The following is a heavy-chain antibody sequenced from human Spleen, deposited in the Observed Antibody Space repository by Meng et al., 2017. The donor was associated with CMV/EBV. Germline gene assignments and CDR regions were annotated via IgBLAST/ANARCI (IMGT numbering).Heavy chain of an antibody. J-gene: IGHJ4*02. CDR3: ARGWGGLYCSSSSCPRFDV. Sequence: TAYYFHWVRQAPGQGLEWMGWINPKNGDTNYAQNFQGRVTLTSDTSISTAYMELRGLRSDDTAVYYCARGWGGLYCSSSSCPRFDVWSQGTLVTVSS. D-gene: IGHD2-2*01. V-gene: IGHV1-2*02. CDR2: INPKNGDT. CDR1: TAYY.